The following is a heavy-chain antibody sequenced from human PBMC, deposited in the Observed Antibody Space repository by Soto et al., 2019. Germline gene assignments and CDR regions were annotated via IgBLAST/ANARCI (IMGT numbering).Heavy chain of an antibody. CDR2: ISSSSSYI. CDR1: GFTFSSYN. J-gene: IGHJ4*02. Sequence: EVQLVESGGGLVKPWGSLRLSCAASGFTFSSYNMNWVRQAPGKGLEWVSYISSSSSYISYADSVKGRFTISRDNAKNSLYLQMNSLRAADTAVYYCARDCSGGSCYSGGPPSDYLGQGTLVTVSS. D-gene: IGHD2-15*01. CDR3: ARDCSGGSCYSGGPPSDY. V-gene: IGHV3-21*01.